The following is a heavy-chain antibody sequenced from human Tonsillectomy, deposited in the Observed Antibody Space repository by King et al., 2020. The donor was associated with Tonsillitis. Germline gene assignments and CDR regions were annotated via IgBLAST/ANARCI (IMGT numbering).Heavy chain of an antibody. J-gene: IGHJ4*02. Sequence: EVQLVESGGGLVQPGGSLRLSCAASGFTFSSYAMTWVRQAPGKGLEGVSSFSGSGGSTYYADTVKGRLTISRDNSKNTLYLQMNSLRAEDTAVYYCAKNVGYCSSTSCPADYWGQGTLVTVSS. V-gene: IGHV3-23*04. D-gene: IGHD2-2*01. CDR2: FSGSGGST. CDR1: GFTFSSYA. CDR3: AKNVGYCSSTSCPADY.